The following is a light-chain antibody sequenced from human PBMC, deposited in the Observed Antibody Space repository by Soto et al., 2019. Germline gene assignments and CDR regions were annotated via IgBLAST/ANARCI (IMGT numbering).Light chain of an antibody. CDR2: GAS. Sequence: EIVLTQSPGTLSLSPGERATLSCRASQSVSSSYLDWYQQKLGQAPRLLIYGASSRATGIPDRFSGSGSGTDFTLTISRLEPEDFAVYYCQQYGSSPLTFGGGTKVDIK. CDR1: QSVSSSY. CDR3: QQYGSSPLT. J-gene: IGKJ4*01. V-gene: IGKV3-20*01.